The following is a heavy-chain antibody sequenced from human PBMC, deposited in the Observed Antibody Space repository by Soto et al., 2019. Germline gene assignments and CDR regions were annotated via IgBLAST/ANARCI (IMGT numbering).Heavy chain of an antibody. CDR1: GFTHNSYW. CDR3: ARGAVAGQVVALFDP. J-gene: IGHJ5*02. V-gene: IGHV3-74*03. D-gene: IGHD6-19*01. CDR2: ISPDGSGA. Sequence: LRLSCAASGFTHNSYWMHWVRQAPGMGLVWVSRISPDGSGATYADSVKGRFTISRDDAKNTLYLQMNSLRVEDTAVYYCARGAVAGQVVALFDPWGQGTLVTVSS.